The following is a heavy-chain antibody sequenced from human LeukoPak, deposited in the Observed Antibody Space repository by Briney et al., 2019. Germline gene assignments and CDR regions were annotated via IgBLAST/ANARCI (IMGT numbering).Heavy chain of an antibody. CDR2: IYYSGST. CDR1: GGSVSSGSYY. CDR3: ARTPYDFWSGYAFDI. J-gene: IGHJ3*02. V-gene: IGHV4-61*01. D-gene: IGHD3-3*01. Sequence: SETLSLTCTVSGGSVSSGSYYWSWIRQPPGKGLEWIGYIYYSGSTNYNPSLKSRVTISVDTSKNQFSLKLSSVTAADTAVYYCARTPYDFWSGYAFDIWGQGTMVTVSS.